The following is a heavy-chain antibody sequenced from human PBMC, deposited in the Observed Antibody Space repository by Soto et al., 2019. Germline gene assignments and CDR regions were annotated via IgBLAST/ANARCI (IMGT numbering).Heavy chain of an antibody. CDR1: GGSVSSYY. J-gene: IGHJ5*02. CDR2: FYTSGNT. D-gene: IGHD7-27*01. CDR3: ASDSTGWFDP. Sequence: SETLSLTCTVSGGSVSSYYWSWIRQPAGKGLEWIGRFYTSGNTNYNPSLKSRVTMSLDTSKNQYSLKLSSVTAADTAVYFCASDSTGWFDPWGQGTLVTVSS. V-gene: IGHV4-4*07.